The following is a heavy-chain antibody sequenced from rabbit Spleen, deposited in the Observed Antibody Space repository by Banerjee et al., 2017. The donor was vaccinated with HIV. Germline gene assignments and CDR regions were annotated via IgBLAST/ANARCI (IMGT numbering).Heavy chain of an antibody. J-gene: IGHJ4*01. Sequence: EQLEESGGGLVKPEGSLTLTCKASGVSLNDKDVMCWVRQAPGKGLEWIACINAATGRPVYATWAKGRFTISRTSSTTVTLQMTSLTAADRAAYFCARDLVGVIGWNFYLWGPGTLVTVS. D-gene: IGHD1-1*01. CDR1: GVSLNDKDV. V-gene: IGHV1S45*01. CDR3: ARDLVGVIGWNFYL. CDR2: INAATGRP.